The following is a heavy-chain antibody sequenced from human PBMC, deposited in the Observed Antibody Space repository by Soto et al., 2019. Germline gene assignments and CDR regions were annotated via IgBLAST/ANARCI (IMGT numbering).Heavy chain of an antibody. D-gene: IGHD2-21*02. CDR1: GYTFTSYA. Sequence: GASVKVSCKASGYTFTSYAMHWVRQAPGQRLEWMGWINAGNGNTKYSQKFQGRVTITRDTSASTAYMGLSSLRSEDTAVYYCARSDSWRYWGQGTLVTVSS. V-gene: IGHV1-3*01. CDR2: INAGNGNT. J-gene: IGHJ4*02. CDR3: ARSDSWRY.